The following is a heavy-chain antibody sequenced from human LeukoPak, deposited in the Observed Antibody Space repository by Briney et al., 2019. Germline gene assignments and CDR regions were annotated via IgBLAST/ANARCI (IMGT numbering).Heavy chain of an antibody. CDR2: ITPIFGTA. J-gene: IGHJ4*02. CDR1: GGSFNNYP. CDR3: ARETPPYYYDSSTLDY. Sequence: SVKVSCKASGGSFNNYPIAWVRQAPGQGLQWMGGITPIFGTANYAQKFQGRVTITADKSTSTAYMELSSLRSEDTAVYYCARETPPYYYDSSTLDYWGQGTLVTVSS. V-gene: IGHV1-69*06. D-gene: IGHD3-22*01.